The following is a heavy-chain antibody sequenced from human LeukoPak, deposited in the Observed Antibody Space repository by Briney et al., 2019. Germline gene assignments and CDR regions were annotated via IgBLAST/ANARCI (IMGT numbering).Heavy chain of an antibody. Sequence: PSQTLSLTCTVSGGSISSGSYYWSWIRQPAGKGLEWIGRIYTSGSTNYNPSLKSRVTISVDTSKNQFSLKLSSVTAEDTAVYYCARDNPIAAAVDYWGQGTLVTVSS. CDR2: IYTSGST. CDR3: ARDNPIAAAVDY. D-gene: IGHD6-13*01. CDR1: GGSISSGSYY. J-gene: IGHJ4*02. V-gene: IGHV4-61*02.